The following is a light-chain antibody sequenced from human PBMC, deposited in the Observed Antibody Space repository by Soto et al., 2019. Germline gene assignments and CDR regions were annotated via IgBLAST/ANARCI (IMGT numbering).Light chain of an antibody. CDR2: DVS. Sequence: QSALTQPASVSGSPGQSITISCTGTGSDFAGYKYGSWYRQHPGRAPTLLIFDVSNRPSEVSDRFSGSKSGNTASLTISGLQAEDDADHYCSSYTISRTLWVFGGGTKLTVL. J-gene: IGLJ3*02. CDR3: SSYTISRTLWV. CDR1: GSDFAGYKY. V-gene: IGLV2-14*01.